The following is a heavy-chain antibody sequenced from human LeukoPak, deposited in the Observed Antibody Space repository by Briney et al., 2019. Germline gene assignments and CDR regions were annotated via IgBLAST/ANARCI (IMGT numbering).Heavy chain of an antibody. V-gene: IGHV4-4*02. CDR3: ARVRPRSSGWDLHPRRSNWFDP. CDR2: IYHSGST. J-gene: IGHJ5*02. CDR1: GGSISSSNW. D-gene: IGHD6-19*01. Sequence: TSGTLSLTCAVSGGSISSSNWWSWVRQPPGKGLEWIGEIYHSGSTNYNPSLKSRVTISVDTSKNQFSLKLSSVTAADTAVYYCARVRPRSSGWDLHPRRSNWFDPWGQGTLVTVSS.